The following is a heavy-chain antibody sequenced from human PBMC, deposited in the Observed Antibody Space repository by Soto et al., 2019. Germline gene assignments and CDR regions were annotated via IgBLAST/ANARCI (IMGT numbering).Heavy chain of an antibody. V-gene: IGHV4-59*10. CDR2: VFASGGA. Sequence: ETLSLTCAVYGESFSGYYWTWIRQPAGKGLEWIGRVFASGGADYNPSLESRVTMSVDTSENQFSLRLSSVTAADTAVYYCESGGTAVDGTSYYYGMDVWGQGTTVTVSS. CDR3: ESGGTAVDGTSYYYGMDV. CDR1: GESFSGYY. J-gene: IGHJ6*02. D-gene: IGHD6-19*01.